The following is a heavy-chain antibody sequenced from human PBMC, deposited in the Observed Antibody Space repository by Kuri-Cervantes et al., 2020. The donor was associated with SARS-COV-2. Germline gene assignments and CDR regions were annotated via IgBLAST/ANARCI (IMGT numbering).Heavy chain of an antibody. CDR1: GGSISSSNW. CDR3: ARSGEDYPFDY. D-gene: IGHD3-10*01. V-gene: IGHV4-4*02. J-gene: IGHJ4*02. Sequence: GSLRLSCAVSGGSISSSNWWSWVRQPPGKGLEWIGEIYHSGSTNYNPSLKSRVTISVDKSKNQFSLKLSTVTAADTAVYYCARSGEDYPFDYWGQGNPGHRLL. CDR2: IYHSGST.